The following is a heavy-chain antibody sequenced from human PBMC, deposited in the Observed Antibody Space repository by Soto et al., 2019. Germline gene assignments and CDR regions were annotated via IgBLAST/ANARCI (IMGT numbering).Heavy chain of an antibody. V-gene: IGHV1-8*02. CDR1: GYSFTSCD. J-gene: IGHJ4*02. D-gene: IGHD2-15*01. Sequence: QVQLVQSGAEVKKPGASVKVSCKASGYSFTSCDIYWVRQATGRGLEWMAWVNPNNDNTGYAQNFQGRVTMTGNPSSGTAYMELSSLRSEDTAMYFCARECFGGTEYYQTYYFDYWGQGTLVTVSS. CDR3: ARECFGGTEYYQTYYFDY. CDR2: VNPNNDNT.